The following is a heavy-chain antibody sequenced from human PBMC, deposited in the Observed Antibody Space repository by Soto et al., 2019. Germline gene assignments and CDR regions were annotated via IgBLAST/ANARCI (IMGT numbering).Heavy chain of an antibody. CDR2: IKSKTDGGTT. D-gene: IGHD3-10*01. CDR1: GFTFNNAW. CDR3: TTTRVSVVRGGITDYYSYYGMDV. V-gene: IGHV3-15*01. J-gene: IGHJ6*02. Sequence: GGALRLSCADSGFTFNNAWMNWVRQAPGKGLEWVGRIKSKTDGGTTDYAAPVKGRFTISRDDSKNTVHLQMNSLKTEDTAVYYCTTTRVSVVRGGITDYYSYYGMDVWGQGTTVTVSS.